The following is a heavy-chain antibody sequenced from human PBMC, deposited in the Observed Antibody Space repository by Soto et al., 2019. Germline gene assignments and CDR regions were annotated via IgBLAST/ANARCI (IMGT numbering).Heavy chain of an antibody. CDR3: ARVSIFGVVTSFNYYYYYMDV. Sequence: PSETLSLTCAVYGGSFSGYYWSWIRQPPGKGLEWIGEINHSGSTNYNPSLKSRVTISVDTSKNQFSLKLSSVTAADTAVYYCARVSIFGVVTSFNYYYYYMDVWGKGTTVTVSS. CDR1: GGSFSGYY. CDR2: INHSGST. V-gene: IGHV4-34*01. D-gene: IGHD3-3*01. J-gene: IGHJ6*03.